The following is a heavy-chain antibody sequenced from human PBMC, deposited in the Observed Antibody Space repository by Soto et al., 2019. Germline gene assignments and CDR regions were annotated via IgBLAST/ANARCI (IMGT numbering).Heavy chain of an antibody. CDR1: VYTFTSYA. CDR3: ARTDGDLDY. Sequence: QVQLVQSGAEVKKPGASVRVSCKTSVYTFTSYAINWVRQATGQGLEWMGWMNPNSGYSGHTQKFQGRVTMTRDTSISTAYMELSSLRSEDTAVYYCARTDGDLDYWGQGTLVTVSS. D-gene: IGHD4-17*01. CDR2: MNPNSGYS. J-gene: IGHJ4*02. V-gene: IGHV1-8*01.